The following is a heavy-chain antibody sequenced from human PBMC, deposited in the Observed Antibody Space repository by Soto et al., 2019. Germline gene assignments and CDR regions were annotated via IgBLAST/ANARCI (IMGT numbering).Heavy chain of an antibody. CDR2: IEQDGSGK. Sequence: GGALRRAWAGVGVTFSRDGVSWVRQAPGKGLEWVANIEQDGSGKYYVDSVKGRFTISRDNAKNSLYLQMNSLRAEDTAVYYCARDPVQMDYWGQGTLVTVSS. J-gene: IGHJ4*02. V-gene: IGHV3-7*01. D-gene: IGHD1-1*01. CDR1: GVTFSRDG. CDR3: ARDPVQMDY.